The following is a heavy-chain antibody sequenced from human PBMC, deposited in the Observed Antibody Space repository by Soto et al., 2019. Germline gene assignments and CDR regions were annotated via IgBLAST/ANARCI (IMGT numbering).Heavy chain of an antibody. CDR2: ISGSGSIT. D-gene: IGHD6-13*01. J-gene: IGHJ4*02. CDR1: GFTFSDYY. Sequence: GGSLRLSCAVSGFTFSDYYMSWFRQAPGKGLEWVSYISGSGSITPDADSVKGRFTISRDNAKNSLYLQMNSLRAEDTAIYYCARVGSTLAAGTPDYWGQGTLVTVS. CDR3: ARVGSTLAAGTPDY. V-gene: IGHV3-11*01.